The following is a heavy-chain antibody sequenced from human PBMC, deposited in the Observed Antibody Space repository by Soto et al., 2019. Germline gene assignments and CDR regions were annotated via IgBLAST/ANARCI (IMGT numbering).Heavy chain of an antibody. CDR1: GFTFSSYS. Sequence: CAASGFTFSSYSMSWVRQAPGKGLEWVSSISSSSSNIYYADSVKGRFTISRDNAKNSLYLQMDSLRAEDTAVYYATRSAYMDVWGTGTTVTVSS. V-gene: IGHV3-21*01. J-gene: IGHJ6*03. CDR3: TRSAYMDV. CDR2: ISSSSSNI. D-gene: IGHD2-2*01.